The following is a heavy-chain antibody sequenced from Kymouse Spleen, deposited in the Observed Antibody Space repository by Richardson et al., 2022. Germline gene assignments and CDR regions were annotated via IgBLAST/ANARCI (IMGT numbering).Heavy chain of an antibody. J-gene: IGHJ4*02. V-gene: IGHV3-15*01. CDR1: GFTFSNAW. CDR3: TTAPRITGTIDY. D-gene: IGHD1-7*01. Sequence: EVQLVESGGGLVKPGGSLRLSCAASGFTFSNAWMSWVRQAPGKGLEWVGRIKSKTDGGTTDYAAPVKGRFTISRDDSKNTLYLQMNSLKTEDTAVYYCTTAPRITGTIDYWGQGTLVTVSS. CDR2: IKSKTDGGTT.